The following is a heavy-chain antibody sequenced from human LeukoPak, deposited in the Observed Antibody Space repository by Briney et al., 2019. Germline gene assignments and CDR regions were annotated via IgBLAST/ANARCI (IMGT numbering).Heavy chain of an antibody. CDR1: GFTFSSYW. V-gene: IGHV3-74*01. CDR2: INTDGSST. J-gene: IGHJ4*02. CDR3: ARDPRDGYYVAGYYFDY. Sequence: TGGSLRLSCAASGFTFSSYWMHWVRQAPGEGLVWVSRINTDGSSTSYADSVKGRFTISRDNAKNSLYLQMNSLRAEDTAVYYCARDPRDGYYVAGYYFDYWGQGTLVTVSS. D-gene: IGHD2-15*01.